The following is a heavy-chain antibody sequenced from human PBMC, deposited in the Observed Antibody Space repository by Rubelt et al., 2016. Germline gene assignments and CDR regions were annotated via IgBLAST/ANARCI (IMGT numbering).Heavy chain of an antibody. J-gene: IGHJ4*02. CDR1: VSSYY. D-gene: IGHD6-25*01. Sequence: VSSYYLTWIRQPPGKGLEYIGYIYYGGSTNYNPSLKSRVPISVDTSKNQFSLKLSSVTAADTAVYYCARVRSSATMAPYYFDYWGQGTLVTVSS. V-gene: IGHV4-59*02. CDR3: ARVRSSATMAPYYFDY. CDR2: IYYGGST.